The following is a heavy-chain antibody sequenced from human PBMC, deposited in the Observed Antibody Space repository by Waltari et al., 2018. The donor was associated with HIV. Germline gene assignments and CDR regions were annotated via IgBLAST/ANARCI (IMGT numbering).Heavy chain of an antibody. V-gene: IGHV3-23*01. CDR3: VKDSGRAADVFDL. Sequence: QLLESGGGLVEPGGSLRLSWAASGFIFTDFAMDWVRQSPGKGLEWVSAIRGGGETFYADSVKGRFTISRDNSKNTLYLQMNSLRADDAAVYYCVKDSGRAADVFDLWGQGTMVTVSS. CDR1: GFIFTDFA. D-gene: IGHD3-10*01. CDR2: IRGGGET. J-gene: IGHJ3*01.